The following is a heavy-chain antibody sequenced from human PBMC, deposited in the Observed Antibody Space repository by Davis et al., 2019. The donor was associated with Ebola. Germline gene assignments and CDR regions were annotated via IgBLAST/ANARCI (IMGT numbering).Heavy chain of an antibody. Sequence: AASVKVSCKASGYTFTGYYMHWARQAPGQGLEWMGRINPNSGGTNYAQKFQGRVTMTRDTSISTAYMELSRLRSDDTAVYYCARVGYYYDSSGYYSTFDYWGQGTLVTVSS. J-gene: IGHJ4*02. V-gene: IGHV1-2*06. CDR3: ARVGYYYDSSGYYSTFDY. CDR2: INPNSGGT. CDR1: GYTFTGYY. D-gene: IGHD3-22*01.